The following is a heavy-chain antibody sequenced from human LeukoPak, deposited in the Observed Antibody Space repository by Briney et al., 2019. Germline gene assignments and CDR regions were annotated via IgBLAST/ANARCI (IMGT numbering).Heavy chain of an antibody. V-gene: IGHV3-48*04. Sequence: GGSLRLSCAASGFTFSDYNMHWVRQAPGKGLEWVSYISSSGSTIYYADSVKGRFTISRDNAKNSLYLQMNSLRAEDTAVYYCAELGITMIGGVWGKGTTVTISS. J-gene: IGHJ6*04. CDR3: AELGITMIGGV. CDR2: ISSSGSTI. D-gene: IGHD3-10*02. CDR1: GFTFSDYN.